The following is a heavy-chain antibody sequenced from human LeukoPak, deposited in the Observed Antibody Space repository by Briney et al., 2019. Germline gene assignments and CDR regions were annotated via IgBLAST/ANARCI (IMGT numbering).Heavy chain of an antibody. CDR1: GGSISSYY. V-gene: IGHV4-59*12. CDR2: IYYSGST. Sequence: PSETLSLTCTVSGGSISSYYWSWVRQPPGKGLEWIGYIYYSGSTNYNPSLKSRVTISVDTSKNQFSLKLSSVTAADTAVYYCARGSARTDYFDYWGQGTLVTVSS. D-gene: IGHD6-6*01. CDR3: ARGSARTDYFDY. J-gene: IGHJ4*02.